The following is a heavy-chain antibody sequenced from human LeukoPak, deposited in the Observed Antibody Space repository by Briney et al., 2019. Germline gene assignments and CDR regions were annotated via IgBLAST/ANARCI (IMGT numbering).Heavy chain of an antibody. Sequence: GGSLRLSCAASGFTFSSYGMHWVRQAPGKGLEWVAFIRYDGSNKYYADSVKGRFTISRDNSKNTLYLQMNSLRAEDTAVYYCAKDSMWLLEKDGIDYWGQGTLVTVSS. CDR2: IRYDGSNK. CDR1: GFTFSSYG. V-gene: IGHV3-30*02. CDR3: AKDSMWLLEKDGIDY. J-gene: IGHJ4*02. D-gene: IGHD5-12*01.